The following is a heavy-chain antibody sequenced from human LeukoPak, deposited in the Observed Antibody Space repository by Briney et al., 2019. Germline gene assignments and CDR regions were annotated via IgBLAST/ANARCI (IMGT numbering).Heavy chain of an antibody. CDR3: ARGDVSRSDY. V-gene: IGHV4-34*01. Sequence: SETLSLTCAVYGGSFSGYYWSWIRQPPGKGLEWIGEINHSGSTNYNPSLKSRVTISVDTPKNQFSLKLSSVTAADTAVYYCARGDVSRSDYWGQGTLVTVSS. CDR1: GGSFSGYY. J-gene: IGHJ4*02. D-gene: IGHD2/OR15-2a*01. CDR2: INHSGST.